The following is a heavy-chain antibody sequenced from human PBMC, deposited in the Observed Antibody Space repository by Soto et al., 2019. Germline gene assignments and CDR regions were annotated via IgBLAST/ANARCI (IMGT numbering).Heavy chain of an antibody. Sequence: ASVKVSCKASGYTFTTYGLHWVRQAPGQRPEWMGWINAGNDNTKYSQNFEGRVTITRDTSASTAYMELSRLRSEDTAVYFCASTSGYSYGYWGTRDPFDIWGQGTMVTVS. CDR1: GYTFTTYG. D-gene: IGHD5-18*01. CDR2: INAGNDNT. CDR3: ASTSGYSYGYWGTRDPFDI. J-gene: IGHJ3*02. V-gene: IGHV1-3*01.